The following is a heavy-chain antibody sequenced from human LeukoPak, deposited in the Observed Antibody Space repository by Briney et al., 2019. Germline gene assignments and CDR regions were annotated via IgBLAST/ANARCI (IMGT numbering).Heavy chain of an antibody. J-gene: IGHJ4*02. Sequence: PGGSLRLSCAASGFTFSDYYMRWVRQAPGKGLEWVSYISSSGSTIYYADSVKGRFTISRDNAKNSLYLQMNSLRAEDTAVYYCARVYTYYYDSSGPEIDYWGQGTLVTVSS. CDR1: GFTFSDYY. V-gene: IGHV3-11*04. CDR2: ISSSGSTI. D-gene: IGHD3-22*01. CDR3: ARVYTYYYDSSGPEIDY.